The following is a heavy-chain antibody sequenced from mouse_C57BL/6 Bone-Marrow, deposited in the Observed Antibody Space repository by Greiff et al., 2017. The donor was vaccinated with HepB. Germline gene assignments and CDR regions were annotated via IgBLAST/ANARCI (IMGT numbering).Heavy chain of an antibody. V-gene: IGHV1-50*01. J-gene: IGHJ2*01. Sequence: QVQLKQPGAELVKPGASVKLSCKASGYTFTSYWMQWVKQRPGQGLEWIGEIDPSDSYTNYNQKFKGKATLTVDTSSSTAYMQLSSLTSDDSAVYYCARSPFITTVVADYWGQGTTLTVSS. D-gene: IGHD1-1*01. CDR1: GYTFTSYW. CDR2: IDPSDSYT. CDR3: ARSPFITTVVADY.